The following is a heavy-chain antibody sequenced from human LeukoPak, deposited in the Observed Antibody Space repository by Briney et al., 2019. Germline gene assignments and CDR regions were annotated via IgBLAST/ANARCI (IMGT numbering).Heavy chain of an antibody. V-gene: IGHV1-8*03. CDR1: GYTFTSYD. D-gene: IGHD1-26*01. CDR2: MNPNSGNT. CDR3: ARSHQILGGSIYYMDV. J-gene: IGHJ6*03. Sequence: ASVNVSCKASGYTFTSYDINWVRQATGQGPEWMGWMNPNSGNTGYAQKFQGRVTITRNTSISTAYMELSSLRSEDTAVYYCARSHQILGGSIYYMDVWGKGTTVTVSS.